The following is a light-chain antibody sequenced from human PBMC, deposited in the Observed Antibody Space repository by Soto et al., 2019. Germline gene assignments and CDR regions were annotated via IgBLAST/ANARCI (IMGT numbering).Light chain of an antibody. J-gene: IGKJ5*01. CDR3: QQINSYPIT. Sequence: DNQLTQSPSFLSASVGDRVTITCRASQGINSYLAWYQQKPGKVPKLLIYAASTLQSGVPSRFSGSGSGTEFTLTISSLQPEDFATYYCQQINSYPITFGQGTRLEI. V-gene: IGKV1-9*01. CDR2: AAS. CDR1: QGINSY.